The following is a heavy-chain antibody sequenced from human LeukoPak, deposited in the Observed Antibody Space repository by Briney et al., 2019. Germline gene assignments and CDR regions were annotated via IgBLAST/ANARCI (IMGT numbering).Heavy chain of an antibody. CDR1: KFTFSDFA. D-gene: IGHD2-8*02. CDR3: AKDRHSHTGLGAFDI. Sequence: PGGSLRLSCAASKFTFSDFAMTWVRQAPGKGLEWVSTITASGGSTFYADSVKGRFTISRDNSKNTLFLHIDSLRAEDTAIYYCAKDRHSHTGLGAFDIWGQGTMVTVS. J-gene: IGHJ3*02. CDR2: ITASGGST. V-gene: IGHV3-23*01.